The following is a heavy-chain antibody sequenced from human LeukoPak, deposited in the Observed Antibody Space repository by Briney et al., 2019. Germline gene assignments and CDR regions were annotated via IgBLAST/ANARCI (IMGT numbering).Heavy chain of an antibody. CDR3: ARDWVVTSYWYFDL. D-gene: IGHD2-21*02. J-gene: IGHJ2*01. V-gene: IGHV4-38-2*02. CDR2: IYRSGNT. CDR1: GGSVSSGYY. Sequence: SQTLSLTCTVSGGSVSSGYYWGWIRQPPGKGLEYIGSIYRSGNTYYNPSLKSRVTISVDTSKNQFFLKLSSVTAADTAVYYCARDWVVTSYWYFDLWGRGTLVTVSS.